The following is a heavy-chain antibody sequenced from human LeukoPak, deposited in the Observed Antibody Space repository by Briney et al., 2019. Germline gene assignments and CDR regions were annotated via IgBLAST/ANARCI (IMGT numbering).Heavy chain of an antibody. J-gene: IGHJ5*02. V-gene: IGHV4-30-4*08. Sequence: ASQTLSLTCTVSGGSINSDDYYWPWIRQPPGKGLEWIGYIFYSGNTYYNPSLKSRVTISVDTSKTQFSLKLSSGTAADTAVYYCAREAYCSGATCALNSFDPWGQGTLVTVSS. CDR2: IFYSGNT. D-gene: IGHD2-15*01. CDR1: GGSINSDDYY. CDR3: AREAYCSGATCALNSFDP.